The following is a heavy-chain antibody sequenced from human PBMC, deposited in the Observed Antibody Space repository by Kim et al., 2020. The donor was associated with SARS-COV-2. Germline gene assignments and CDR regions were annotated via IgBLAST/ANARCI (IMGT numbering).Heavy chain of an antibody. D-gene: IGHD6-19*01. V-gene: IGHV3-7*01. Sequence: KYYVDSVKGRFTISRDNAKNSLYLQMNSLRAEDTAVYYCASGYPGYSSDWGQGTLVTVSS. J-gene: IGHJ4*02. CDR3: ASGYPGYSSD. CDR2: K.